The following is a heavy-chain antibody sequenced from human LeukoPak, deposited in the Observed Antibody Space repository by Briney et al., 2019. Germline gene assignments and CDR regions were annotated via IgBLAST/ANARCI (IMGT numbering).Heavy chain of an antibody. CDR3: ARDSGYDPMGY. D-gene: IGHD5-12*01. V-gene: IGHV1-2*02. CDR1: GYTFTSYG. Sequence: GASVKVSCKASGYTFTSYGISWVRQAPGQGLEWMGWINPNSGGTNYAQKFQGRVTMTRDTSISTAYMELSRLRSDDTAVYYCARDSGYDPMGYWGQGTLVTVSS. CDR2: INPNSGGT. J-gene: IGHJ4*02.